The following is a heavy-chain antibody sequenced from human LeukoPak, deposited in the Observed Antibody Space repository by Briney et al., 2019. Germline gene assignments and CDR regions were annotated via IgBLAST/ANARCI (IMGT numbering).Heavy chain of an antibody. CDR3: ARDRSFAAAGGIGPLGY. V-gene: IGHV3-33*01. Sequence: GRSLRLSCAASGFTFSSYGMHWVRQAPGKGLEWVAVIWYDGSNSYYVDSVKGRFTISRDNSKNTLYLQMNSLRAEDTAVYYCARDRSFAAAGGIGPLGYWGQGTLVTVSS. J-gene: IGHJ4*02. CDR2: IWYDGSNS. D-gene: IGHD6-13*01. CDR1: GFTFSSYG.